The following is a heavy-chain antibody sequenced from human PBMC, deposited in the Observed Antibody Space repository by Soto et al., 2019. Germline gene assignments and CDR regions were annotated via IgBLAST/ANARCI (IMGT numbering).Heavy chain of an antibody. CDR3: ARARSVRGVATYYYYYMDV. CDR1: GYTFTSYD. Sequence: ASVKVSCKASGYTFTSYDINWVRQATGQGLEWMGRMNPNSGNTGYAQKFQGRVTMTRNTSISTAYMELSSLRSEDTAVYYCARARSVRGVATYYYYYMDVWGKGTTVTVSS. CDR2: MNPNSGNT. V-gene: IGHV1-8*01. J-gene: IGHJ6*03. D-gene: IGHD3-3*01.